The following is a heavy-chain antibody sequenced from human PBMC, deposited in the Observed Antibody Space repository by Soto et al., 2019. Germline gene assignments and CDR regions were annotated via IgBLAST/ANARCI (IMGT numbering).Heavy chain of an antibody. V-gene: IGHV1-2*04. Sequence: QVQLVQSGAEVKKPGASVKVSCKASGYTFTGYYMHWVRQAPGQGLEWMGWINPNSGGTNYAQKFQGWVTMTRDTSISTAYMELSRLRSDDTAVYYCARDKHGGVGATTTYAFDIWGQGTMVTVSS. CDR1: GYTFTGYY. CDR3: ARDKHGGVGATTTYAFDI. CDR2: INPNSGGT. D-gene: IGHD1-26*01. J-gene: IGHJ3*02.